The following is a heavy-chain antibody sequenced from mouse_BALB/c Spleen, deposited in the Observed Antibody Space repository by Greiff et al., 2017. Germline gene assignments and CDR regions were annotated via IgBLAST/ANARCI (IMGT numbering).Heavy chain of an antibody. CDR1: GFTFSDFY. J-gene: IGHJ3*01. CDR3: ARDGGYGSAWFAY. D-gene: IGHD1-2*01. CDR2: SRNKANDYTT. Sequence: EVNVVESGGGLVQPGGSLRLSCATSGFTFSDFYMEWVRQPPGKRLEWIAASRNKANDYTTEYSASVKGRFIVSRDTSQSILYLQMNALRAEDTAIYYCARDGGYGSAWFAYWGQGTLVTVSA. V-gene: IGHV7-1*02.